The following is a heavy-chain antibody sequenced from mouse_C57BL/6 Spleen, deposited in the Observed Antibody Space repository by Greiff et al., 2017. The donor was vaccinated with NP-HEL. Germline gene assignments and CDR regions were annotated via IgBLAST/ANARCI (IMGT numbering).Heavy chain of an antibody. CDR3: AGYYGNYVVFAY. V-gene: IGHV1-22*01. CDR1: GYTFTDYN. D-gene: IGHD2-1*01. CDR2: INPNNGGT. J-gene: IGHJ3*01. Sequence: VQLQQSGPELVKPGASVKMSCKASGYTFTDYNMHWVKQSHGKSLEWIGYINPNNGGTSYNQKFKGKATLTVNKSSSTAYMELRSLTSEDSAVYYCAGYYGNYVVFAYWGQGTLVTVSA.